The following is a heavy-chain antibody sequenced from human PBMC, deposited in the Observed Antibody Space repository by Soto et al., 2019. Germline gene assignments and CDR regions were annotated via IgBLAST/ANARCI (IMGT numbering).Heavy chain of an antibody. Sequence: QVQLVESGGGVVQPGRSLRLSCAASGFTFSSYGMHWVRQAPGKGLEWVAVISYDGSNKYYADSVKDRFTISRDISKNPLYLQMNSLRAEDTAVYYCAKDPGPTVTTEIGVGYWGQGTLVTVSS. D-gene: IGHD4-17*01. CDR2: ISYDGSNK. V-gene: IGHV3-30*18. CDR1: GFTFSSYG. CDR3: AKDPGPTVTTEIGVGY. J-gene: IGHJ4*02.